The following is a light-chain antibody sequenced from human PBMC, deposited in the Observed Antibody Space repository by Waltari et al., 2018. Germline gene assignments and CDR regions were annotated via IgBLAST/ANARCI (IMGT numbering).Light chain of an antibody. Sequence: SSEVTQDPHVSVALGQTVTITCLGTDIFRRYYASWYRQRPGQAPVLVLYGQERPSGIPDRFSGSTSGDTAYLTITGAQAGDEGDYYCLSRDTPSTRVFGGGTRLTV. CDR2: GQE. V-gene: IGLV3-19*01. CDR3: LSRDTPSTRV. CDR1: IFRRYY. J-gene: IGLJ3*02.